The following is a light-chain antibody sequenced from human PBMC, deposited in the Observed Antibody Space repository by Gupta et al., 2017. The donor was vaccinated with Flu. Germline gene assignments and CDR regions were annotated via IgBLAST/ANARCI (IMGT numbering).Light chain of an antibody. V-gene: IGKV3D-15*01. CDR3: QQYDRWPPLT. CDR1: QSVSGN. Sequence: EIVMTQSPATLSVSPGERATLSCRASQSVSGNLAWYQQRPGQAPRLLVYGASTRATGIPARFSGSGSGTEFTLTISSRQSEDFGVYYCQQYDRWPPLTFGGGTKVDLK. J-gene: IGKJ4*01. CDR2: GAS.